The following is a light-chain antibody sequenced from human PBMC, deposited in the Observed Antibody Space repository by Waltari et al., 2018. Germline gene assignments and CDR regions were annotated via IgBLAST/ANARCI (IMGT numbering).Light chain of an antibody. J-gene: IGLJ2*01. Sequence: QSALTQPPSASGSPGQSVTISCTGTSSDVGGYNFVSWYQHHPGKAPRLIIYEVSERPSGGPDRFSGSKSGNTASLTVSGLQAEEEADYYCSSYVANNNPVFGGGTKLTVL. CDR2: EVS. CDR1: SSDVGGYNF. V-gene: IGLV2-8*01. CDR3: SSYVANNNPV.